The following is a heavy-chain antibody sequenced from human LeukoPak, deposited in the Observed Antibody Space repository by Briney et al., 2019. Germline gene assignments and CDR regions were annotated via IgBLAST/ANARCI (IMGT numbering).Heavy chain of an antibody. D-gene: IGHD6-13*01. J-gene: IGHJ5*02. CDR1: GGSFSGYY. V-gene: IGHV4-34*01. CDR3: ARDRPWGSSHNWFDP. Sequence: SETLSLTCAVYGGSFSGYYWSWIRQPPGKGLEWIGEINHSGSTNYNPSLKSRVTISVDTSKNQFSLKLSSVTAADTAVYYCARDRPWGSSHNWFDPWGQGTLVTVSS. CDR2: INHSGST.